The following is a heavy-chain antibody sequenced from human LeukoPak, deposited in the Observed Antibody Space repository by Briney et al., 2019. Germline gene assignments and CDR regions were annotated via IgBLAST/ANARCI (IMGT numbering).Heavy chain of an antibody. CDR3: AGWSLEVGDLVGQYYFDH. D-gene: IGHD2-15*01. CDR2: TDSVSPYT. V-gene: IGHV3-21*01. Sequence: PGACLTPSCAPAGPSFNTYPTDWVSHAPRKWLEWVSSTDSVSPYTYHSDSVKGRFTISRDTTTNSMCLQMTSLRTEHTALYYCAGWSLEVGDLVGQYYFDHWGQGTLVTVSS. J-gene: IGHJ4*02. CDR1: GPSFNTYP.